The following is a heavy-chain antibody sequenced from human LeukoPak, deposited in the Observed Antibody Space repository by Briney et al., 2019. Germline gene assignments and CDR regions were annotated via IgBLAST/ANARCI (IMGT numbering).Heavy chain of an antibody. D-gene: IGHD6-13*01. CDR1: GGSISSGDYY. CDR3: ARDKAAETHFDY. V-gene: IGHV4-30-4*01. Sequence: SETLSLTCTVSGGSISSGDYYWSWIRRPPGKGLEWIGYIYYSGSTYYNPSLKSRVTISVDTSKNQFSLKLSSVTAADTAVYYCARDKAAETHFDYWGQGTLVTVSS. J-gene: IGHJ4*02. CDR2: IYYSGST.